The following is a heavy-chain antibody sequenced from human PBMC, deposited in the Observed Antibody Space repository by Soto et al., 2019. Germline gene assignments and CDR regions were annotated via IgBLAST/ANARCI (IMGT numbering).Heavy chain of an antibody. CDR1: GGSISSYY. V-gene: IGHV4-59*01. D-gene: IGHD2-2*01. CDR2: IYYSGNT. J-gene: IGHJ6*02. Sequence: QVQLQESGPGLVKPSETLSLTCTVSGGSISSYYWSWIRQPPGKGLEWIGYIYYSGNTNYNPSLKSRGTIAVDTSKHQSSLKLSSVTAADTAVYYCARGGCSSTSCYPPYYYYGMDVWGQGTTVTVSS. CDR3: ARGGCSSTSCYPPYYYYGMDV.